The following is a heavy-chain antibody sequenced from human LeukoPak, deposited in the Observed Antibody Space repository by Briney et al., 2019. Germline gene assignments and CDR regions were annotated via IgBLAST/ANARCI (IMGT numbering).Heavy chain of an antibody. CDR2: IFPDDSDT. J-gene: IGHJ4*02. CDR3: TPANRYFDL. D-gene: IGHD2-15*01. V-gene: IGHV5-51*01. Sequence: GASLQISCHGSGYNFSHDWIGWVRQMPGKGLEWMGIIFPDDSDTIYSPSFQGQVTISADKSISTAYLQWSGLKASDSAIEFTTPANRYFDLWGQGTPITVSS. CDR1: GYNFSHDW.